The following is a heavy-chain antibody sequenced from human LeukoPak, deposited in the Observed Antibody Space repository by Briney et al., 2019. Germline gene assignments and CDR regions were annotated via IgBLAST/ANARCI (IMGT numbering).Heavy chain of an antibody. CDR2: IRNKPNNYAT. CDR3: ASSGLNYYYMAV. Sequence: GGSLRLSCAASGFTFSGSSVHWVRQASGKGLEWVGRIRNKPNNYATAYAASVKDRFTMSRDDSENTAYLQMNSLKTEDTAVYYCASSGLNYYYMAVWGKGTTVTV. J-gene: IGHJ6*03. V-gene: IGHV3-73*01. CDR1: GFTFSGSS.